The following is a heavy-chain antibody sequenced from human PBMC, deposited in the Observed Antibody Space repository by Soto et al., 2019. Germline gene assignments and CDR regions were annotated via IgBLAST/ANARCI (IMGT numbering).Heavy chain of an antibody. CDR3: AREYSSGWYGGYYFDY. V-gene: IGHV3-7*01. CDR1: GFTFSSYW. Sequence: GGSLRLSCAASGFTFSSYWMSWVRQAPGKGLEWVANIKQDGSEKYYVDSVKGRFTISRDNAKNSLYLQMNSLRAEDTAVYYYAREYSSGWYGGYYFDYWGQGTLVTVSS. J-gene: IGHJ4*02. CDR2: IKQDGSEK. D-gene: IGHD6-19*01.